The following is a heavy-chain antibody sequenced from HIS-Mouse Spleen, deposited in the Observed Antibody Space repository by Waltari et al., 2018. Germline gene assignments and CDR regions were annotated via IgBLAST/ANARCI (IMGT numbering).Heavy chain of an antibody. J-gene: IGHJ2*01. CDR2: IYYSGST. CDR3: AREIPYSSSRYDWYFDL. D-gene: IGHD6-13*01. V-gene: IGHV4-39*07. Sequence: QLQLQESGPGLVKPSETLSLTCPVSGGPISSSRYDWGRIRQPPGKGLEWIGSIYYSGSTYYNPSLKSRVTISVDTSKNQFSLKLSSVTAADTAVYYCAREIPYSSSRYDWYFDLWGRGTLVTVSS. CDR1: GGPISSSRYD.